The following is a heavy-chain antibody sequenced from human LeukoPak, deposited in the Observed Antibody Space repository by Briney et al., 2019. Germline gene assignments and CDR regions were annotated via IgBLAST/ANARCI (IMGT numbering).Heavy chain of an antibody. CDR2: INHSGST. V-gene: IGHV4-34*01. J-gene: IGHJ4*02. CDR1: GGSFSGYY. CDR3: ARCGYSYGSYYFDY. Sequence: SETLSLTCAVYGGSFSGYYWSWIRQPPGKGLEWIGEINHSGSTNYNPSLKSRVTVSVDTSKNQFSLKLSSVTAADTAVYYCARCGYSYGSYYFDYCGQGTLVTVSS. D-gene: IGHD5-18*01.